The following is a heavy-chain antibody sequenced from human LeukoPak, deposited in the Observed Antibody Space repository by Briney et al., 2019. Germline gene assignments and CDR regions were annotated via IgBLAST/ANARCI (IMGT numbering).Heavy chain of an antibody. CDR1: GYTFTGYN. V-gene: IGHV1-2*02. CDR3: ARVQKWSGPAAIPLGY. Sequence: ASVKVSCKASGYTFTGYNMHWVRQAPGQGLEWMGWINPNSGGTNYAQKFQGRVTMTRDTSISTAYMELSRLRSDDTAVYYCARVQKWSGPAAIPLGYWGQGTLVTVSS. CDR2: INPNSGGT. J-gene: IGHJ4*02. D-gene: IGHD2-2*01.